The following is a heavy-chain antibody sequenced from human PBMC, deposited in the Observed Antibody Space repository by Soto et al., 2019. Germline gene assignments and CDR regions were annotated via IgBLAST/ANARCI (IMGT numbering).Heavy chain of an antibody. V-gene: IGHV3-33*08. CDR3: ARDDNPEYSRHDYFDY. J-gene: IGHJ4*02. CDR1: GFTFSSYG. Sequence: GGSLRLSCAASGFTFSSYGMHWVRQAPGKGLEWVAVIWYDGSNKYYADSVKGRFTISRDNSKNTLYLQMNSLGAEDTAVYYCARDDNPEYSRHDYFDYWGQGTLVTVSS. D-gene: IGHD6-6*01. CDR2: IWYDGSNK.